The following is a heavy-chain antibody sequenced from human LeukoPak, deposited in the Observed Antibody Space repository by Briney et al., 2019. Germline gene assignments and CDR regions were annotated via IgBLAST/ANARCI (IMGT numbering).Heavy chain of an antibody. Sequence: PGRSLRLSCAASGFTFDDYAMRWVRQAPGKGLEWVSGISWNSGSIGYADSVKGRFTISRDNAKNSLYLQMNSLRAEDTALYYCAKDMGPDYGDYDDAFDIWGQGTMVTVSS. V-gene: IGHV3-9*01. D-gene: IGHD4-17*01. CDR3: AKDMGPDYGDYDDAFDI. CDR1: GFTFDDYA. J-gene: IGHJ3*02. CDR2: ISWNSGSI.